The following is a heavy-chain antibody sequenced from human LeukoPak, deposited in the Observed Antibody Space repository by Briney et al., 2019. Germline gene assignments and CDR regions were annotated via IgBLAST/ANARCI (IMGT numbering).Heavy chain of an antibody. CDR2: MSSSGSYI. CDR1: GFTFSSYA. D-gene: IGHD6-13*01. V-gene: IGHV3-21*01. Sequence: GGSLRLSCAASGFTFSSYAMNWVRQAPGKGLEWVSFMSSSGSYIYYADSVKGRFTISRDSAKNTLYLQMNSLRAEDTAVYYCARETSTAAQYYFDYWGQGTQVTVSS. CDR3: ARETSTAAQYYFDY. J-gene: IGHJ4*02.